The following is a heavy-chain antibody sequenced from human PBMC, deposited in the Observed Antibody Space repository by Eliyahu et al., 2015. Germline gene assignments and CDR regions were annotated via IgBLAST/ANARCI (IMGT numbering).Heavy chain of an antibody. J-gene: IGHJ5*02. CDR2: INHSGRT. Sequence: QVQLQQWGAGLLKPSETLSLTCAVYGGSFSSYXWSWIRQPPGKGLEWIGEINHSGRTKYNPSLKRRVTISVDTSKNQFSLKLSSVTAADTAVYYCARGTSSSPTRGPYKWFDPWGQGTLVTVSS. V-gene: IGHV4-34*02. CDR3: ARGTSSSPTRGPYKWFDP. CDR1: GGSFSSYX. D-gene: IGHD6-6*01.